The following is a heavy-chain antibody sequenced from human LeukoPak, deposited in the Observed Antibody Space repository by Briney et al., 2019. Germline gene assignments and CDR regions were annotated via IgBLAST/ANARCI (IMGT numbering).Heavy chain of an antibody. V-gene: IGHV3-21*01. CDR1: GFTFSSYS. Sequence: GGSLRLSCAASGFTFSSYSMNWVRQAPGKGLEWVSSISSSSSYIYYADSVKGRFTISRDNAKNSLYLQMNSLRAEDTAVYYCARSSSTLVGAIEHYAFDIWGQGTMVTVSS. CDR3: ARSSSTLVGAIEHYAFDI. CDR2: ISSSSSYI. J-gene: IGHJ3*02. D-gene: IGHD1-26*01.